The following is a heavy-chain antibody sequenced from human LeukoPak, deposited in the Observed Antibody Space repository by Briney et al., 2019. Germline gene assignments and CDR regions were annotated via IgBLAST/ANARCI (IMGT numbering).Heavy chain of an antibody. CDR2: LAYDETFR. V-gene: IGHV3-30*01. J-gene: IGHJ3*02. CDR1: GFTFSRYT. Sequence: GGSLRLSCSASGFTFSRYTMHWVRQAPGKGLEWVALLAYDETFRYYADSVKGRFTISRDTAKTTLDLQMNRLTTEDTALYYCAREADGFGIWGQGTMVTVSS. CDR3: AREADGFGI.